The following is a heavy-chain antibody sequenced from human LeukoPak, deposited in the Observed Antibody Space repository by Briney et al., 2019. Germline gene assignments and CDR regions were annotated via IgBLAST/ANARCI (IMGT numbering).Heavy chain of an antibody. D-gene: IGHD3-10*01. CDR2: INPDSGGT. CDR3: ATDGSGLYYYYMDV. V-gene: IGHV1-2*02. J-gene: IGHJ6*03. CDR1: GYTFTGYY. Sequence: GASVKVSCKASGYTFTGYYMHWVRQAPGQGLEWMGWINPDSGGTNYAQKFQGRVTMTRDTSISTAYMELSRLRSDDTAVYYCATDGSGLYYYYMDVWGKGTTVTVSS.